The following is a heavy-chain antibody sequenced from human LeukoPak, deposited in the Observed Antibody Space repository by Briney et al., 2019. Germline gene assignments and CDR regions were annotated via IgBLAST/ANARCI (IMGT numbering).Heavy chain of an antibody. D-gene: IGHD6-13*01. J-gene: IGHJ5*02. Sequence: SETLSLTCTVSGGSISTYYWSWIRQPPGKGLEWIGYIYYSGSTNYNPSLKSRVTISVDTSKNQFSLKLSSVTAADTAVYYCARQAYSSNLGWFDPWGQGTLVTVSS. CDR1: GGSISTYY. CDR3: ARQAYSSNLGWFDP. V-gene: IGHV4-59*08. CDR2: IYYSGST.